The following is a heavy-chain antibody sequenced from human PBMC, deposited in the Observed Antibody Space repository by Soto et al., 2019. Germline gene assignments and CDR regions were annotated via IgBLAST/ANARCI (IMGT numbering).Heavy chain of an antibody. J-gene: IGHJ4*02. CDR3: ATWTLPLSWNWLQSAAGKFDY. D-gene: IGHD5-12*01. CDR2: ISSDGNNK. CDR1: EFSFNNYA. Sequence: QVHLVESGGGVVRPGTSLRVSCSASEFSFNNYAVHWVRQAPGEGLEWVALISSDGNNKYYPDSVRGRFTISRDHANNTGYIQMHSLRVDDTAVYYCATWTLPLSWNWLQSAAGKFDYWGQGTLVTVSS. V-gene: IGHV3-30-3*01.